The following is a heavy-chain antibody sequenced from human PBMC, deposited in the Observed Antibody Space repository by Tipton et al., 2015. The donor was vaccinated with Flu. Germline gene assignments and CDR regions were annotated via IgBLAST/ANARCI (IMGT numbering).Heavy chain of an antibody. D-gene: IGHD4/OR15-4a*01. CDR3: ARGVLIGGKRFDP. CDR1: GDSIKRSTCH. CDR2: MYNSGTT. Sequence: GLVKPSETLSLTCSVSGDSIKRSTCHWGWIRQLPGNCLEWIGYMYNSGTTYYNPSLKSRLTISGDTSKNQFSLRLTSVTAADTAVYYCARGVLIGGKRFDPWGLGTLVTVSS. J-gene: IGHJ5*02. V-gene: IGHV4-31*03.